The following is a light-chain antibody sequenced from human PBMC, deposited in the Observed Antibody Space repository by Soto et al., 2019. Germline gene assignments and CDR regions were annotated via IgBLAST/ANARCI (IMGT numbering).Light chain of an antibody. CDR3: QHMRT. CDR1: QNINNW. V-gene: IGKV1-5*01. CDR2: DAS. J-gene: IGKJ1*01. Sequence: DIQMTQSPSTLSASIGDRVTITCRASQNINNWIAWYQQKPGKAPKFLIYDASTLESGVPSRFSGSGFGTEFSLTISSLQHDDFGSYYCQHMRTFGQGTTVNIK.